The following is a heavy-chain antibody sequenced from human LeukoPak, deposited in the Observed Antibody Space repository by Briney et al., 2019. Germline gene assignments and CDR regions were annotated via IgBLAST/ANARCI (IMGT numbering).Heavy chain of an antibody. Sequence: PSETLSLTCGVSGGSISSTNWWSWVRQPPGKGLEWIGEIYHSGSTNYNPSLKSRVTISVDKSKNHFSLKLSSVTAADTAVYYCARANVDTAMAIDYWGQGTLVTVSS. V-gene: IGHV4-4*02. D-gene: IGHD5-18*01. CDR3: ARANVDTAMAIDY. J-gene: IGHJ4*02. CDR2: IYHSGST. CDR1: GGSISSTNW.